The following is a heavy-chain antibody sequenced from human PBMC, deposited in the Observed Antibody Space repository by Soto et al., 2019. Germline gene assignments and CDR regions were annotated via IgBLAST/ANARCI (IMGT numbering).Heavy chain of an antibody. J-gene: IGHJ4*02. Sequence: ASVKVSCKASGYTFTSYGISCVRQAPGQGLEWMGWISAYNGNTNYAQKLQGRVTMTTDTSTSTAYMELRSLRSDDTAVYYCARGSLCTAMVGPALDYWGQGPLVTVSS. CDR2: ISAYNGNT. V-gene: IGHV1-18*01. D-gene: IGHD5-18*01. CDR1: GYTFTSYG. CDR3: ARGSLCTAMVGPALDY.